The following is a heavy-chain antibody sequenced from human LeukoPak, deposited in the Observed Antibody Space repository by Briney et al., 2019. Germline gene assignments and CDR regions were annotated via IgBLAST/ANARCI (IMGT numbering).Heavy chain of an antibody. J-gene: IGHJ4*02. Sequence: PGGSLRLSCAASGFTFSNYGMSWVRQAPGKGLEWVSTISGRGSATYNAGSVKGRFTTSRDNSNNTLYLQMNSLRAEDTAVYYCAKTEAPAAIRAGSDYWGQGTLVTVSS. CDR3: AKTEAPAAIRAGSDY. CDR1: GFTFSNYG. V-gene: IGHV3-23*01. CDR2: ISGRGSAT. D-gene: IGHD2-2*02.